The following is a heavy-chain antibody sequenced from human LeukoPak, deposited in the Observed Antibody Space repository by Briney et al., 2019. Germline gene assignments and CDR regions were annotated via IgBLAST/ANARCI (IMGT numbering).Heavy chain of an antibody. D-gene: IGHD3-22*01. CDR3: AKEHYYGSSGYYPSFDY. Sequence: GGSLRLSCAASGFTFSSYGMHWVRQAPGKGLEWVAVISYDGSNKYYADSVRGRFTISRDNSKNTLYLQMNSLRAEDTAVYYRAKEHYYGSSGYYPSFDYWGQGTLVTVSS. J-gene: IGHJ4*02. CDR1: GFTFSSYG. CDR2: ISYDGSNK. V-gene: IGHV3-30*18.